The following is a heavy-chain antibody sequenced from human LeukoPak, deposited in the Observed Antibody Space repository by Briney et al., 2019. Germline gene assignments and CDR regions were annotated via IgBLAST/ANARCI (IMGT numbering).Heavy chain of an antibody. D-gene: IGHD6-19*01. CDR3: ARYSSGWYPFDY. V-gene: IGHV3-53*01. CDR2: IYSGGST. J-gene: IGHJ4*02. CDR1: GFTVSSNY. Sequence: GGSLRLSCAVSGFTVSSNYMSWVRQAPGKGLEWVSVIYSGGSTYYADSVKGRFTISRDNSKNTLYLQMNSLRAEDTAVYYCARYSSGWYPFDYWGQGTLVTVSS.